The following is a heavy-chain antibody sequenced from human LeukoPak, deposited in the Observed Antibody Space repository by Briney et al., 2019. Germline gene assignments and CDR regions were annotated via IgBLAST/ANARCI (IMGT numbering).Heavy chain of an antibody. CDR1: GFTVSSSY. CDR3: ARDPDYDMDY. J-gene: IGHJ4*02. V-gene: IGHV3-53*01. Sequence: GGSLRLSCAASGFTVSSSYMSWVRQAPGKGLEWVSVIYSGGSTYYADSVKGRFTISRDNSKNTLYLQMSSLRVEDTAVYYCARDPDYDMDYWGQGTLVTVSS. CDR2: IYSGGST. D-gene: IGHD3-9*01.